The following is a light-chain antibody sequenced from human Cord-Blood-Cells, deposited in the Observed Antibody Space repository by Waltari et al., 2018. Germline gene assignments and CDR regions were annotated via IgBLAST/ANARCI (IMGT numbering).Light chain of an antibody. Sequence: QSALTQPRSVSGSPGQSVTISCTGTSSDVGGYNYVSWYQQHPGKAPKLMISDVSKRPAGVPDGFSGSKSGNTASLTISGLQAEDEADYYCCSYAGSYSVVFGGGTKLTVL. CDR2: DVS. CDR1: SSDVGGYNY. CDR3: CSYAGSYSVV. J-gene: IGLJ2*01. V-gene: IGLV2-11*01.